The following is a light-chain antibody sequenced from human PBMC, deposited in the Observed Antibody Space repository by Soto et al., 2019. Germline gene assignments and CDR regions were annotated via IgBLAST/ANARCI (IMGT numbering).Light chain of an antibody. CDR3: QQYNSYWT. CDR2: AAS. CDR1: QSISSW. Sequence: DIQMTESPSTLSASGGDRVTITGRASQSISSWLAWYQQKPGKAPKLLIYAASTLESGVPSRFSGSGSGTEITLTITSLQPDDFATYYCQQYNSYWTFGQGTKVDIK. J-gene: IGKJ1*01. V-gene: IGKV1-5*01.